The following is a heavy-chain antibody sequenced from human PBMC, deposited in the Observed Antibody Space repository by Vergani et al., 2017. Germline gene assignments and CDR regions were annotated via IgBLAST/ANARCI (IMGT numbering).Heavy chain of an antibody. CDR3: AGGIAVAGTAYYYYMDV. V-gene: IGHV1-69*01. D-gene: IGHD6-19*01. CDR2: IIPIFGTA. J-gene: IGHJ6*03. Sequence: QVQLVQSGAEVKKPGSSVKVSCKASGGTFSSSAISWVRQAPGQGLEWMGGIIPIFGTANYAQKFQGRVTITADESTSTAYMELSSRRSEDTAVYYCAGGIAVAGTAYYYYMDVWGKGTTVTVSS. CDR1: GGTFSSSA.